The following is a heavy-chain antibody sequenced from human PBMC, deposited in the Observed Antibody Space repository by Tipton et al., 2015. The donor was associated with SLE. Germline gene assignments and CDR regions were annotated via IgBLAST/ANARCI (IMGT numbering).Heavy chain of an antibody. V-gene: IGHV4-34*01. CDR1: GGSISSYY. CDR2: INHSGSI. Sequence: TLSLTCTVSGGSISSYYWSWIRQPPGKGLEWIGEINHSGSINYNPSLKSRVTISADTSKNQFSLTLSSVTAADTAVYYCAREVEYSYGYFDYWGQGTLLTVSS. D-gene: IGHD5-18*01. J-gene: IGHJ4*02. CDR3: AREVEYSYGYFDY.